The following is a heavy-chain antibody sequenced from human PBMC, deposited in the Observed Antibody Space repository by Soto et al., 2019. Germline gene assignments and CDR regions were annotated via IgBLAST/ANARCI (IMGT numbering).Heavy chain of an antibody. V-gene: IGHV1-2*04. CDR1: GYTFTGYY. CDR3: AVTYYYDSSGYFPEAFEI. CDR2: INSNSGGT. Sequence: ASVTVCCKASGYTFTGYYMLWVRQAPGQRLEWMGLINSNSGGTNYAQSFQGWVTRTRDTSISTSYMQLSRLRSDDPALYYCAVTYYYDSSGYFPEAFEIWGRGKMVTVSS. D-gene: IGHD3-22*01. J-gene: IGHJ3*02.